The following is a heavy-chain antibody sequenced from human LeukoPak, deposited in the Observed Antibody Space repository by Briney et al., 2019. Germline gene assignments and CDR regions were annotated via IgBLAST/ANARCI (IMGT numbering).Heavy chain of an antibody. CDR2: IIPIFGTA. CDR3: ARDVYYDFWGVYYYYGMDV. D-gene: IGHD3-3*01. V-gene: IGHV1-69*01. Sequence: ASVKVSCKASGGTFSSYAISWVRQAPGQGLEWMGGIIPIFGTANYAQKFQGRVTITADESTSTAYTELSSLRSEDTAVYYCARDVYYDFWGVYYYYGMDVWGQGTTVTVSS. J-gene: IGHJ6*02. CDR1: GGTFSSYA.